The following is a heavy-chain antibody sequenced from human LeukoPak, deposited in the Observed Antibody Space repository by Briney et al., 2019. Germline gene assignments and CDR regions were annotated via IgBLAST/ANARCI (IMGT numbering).Heavy chain of an antibody. D-gene: IGHD4-11*01. CDR2: ITNSGSRI. V-gene: IGHV3-11*01. J-gene: IGHJ4*02. CDR3: ARDASGNYPYFDY. Sequence: GGSLRLSCAASGFTFSDYYMSWFRQAPGKGLEWVSYITNSGSRIYSPESVKGRFTISRDNAKDSLYLQMNSLRAEDTAVYFCARDASGNYPYFDYWGQGTLVTVS. CDR1: GFTFSDYY.